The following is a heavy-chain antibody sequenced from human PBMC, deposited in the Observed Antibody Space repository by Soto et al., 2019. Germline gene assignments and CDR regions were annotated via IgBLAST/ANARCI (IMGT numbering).Heavy chain of an antibody. V-gene: IGHV3-74*01. Sequence: EVQLVESGGGLVQPGGSLRLSCAASGFTFSTYWMHWVRQPPGKGLVWVSRINNDGSNTAYADSVKGRFTISRDNAQSTLYLQMNSLRAEDTAVYYCARDPLIGTTDYGLDVWGQGTTVKVSS. CDR1: GFTFSTYW. CDR3: ARDPLIGTTDYGLDV. CDR2: INNDGSNT. J-gene: IGHJ6*02. D-gene: IGHD1-7*01.